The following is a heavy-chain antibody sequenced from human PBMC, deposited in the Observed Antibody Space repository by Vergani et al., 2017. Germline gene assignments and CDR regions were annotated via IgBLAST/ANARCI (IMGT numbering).Heavy chain of an antibody. CDR1: GFTFSSYW. CDR2: ISGSGGST. V-gene: IGHV3-23*04. D-gene: IGHD6-13*01. Sequence: EVQLVESGGGLVQPGGSLRLSCAASGFTFSSYWMSWVRQAPGKGLEWVSAISGSGGSTYYADSVKGRFTISRDNSKNTLYLQMNSLRAEDTAVYYCANVHGGAEYSSSWLYFDYWGQGTLVTVSS. CDR3: ANVHGGAEYSSSWLYFDY. J-gene: IGHJ4*02.